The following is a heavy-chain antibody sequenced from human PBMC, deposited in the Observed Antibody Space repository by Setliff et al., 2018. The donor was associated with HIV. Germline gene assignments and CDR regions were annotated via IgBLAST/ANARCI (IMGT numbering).Heavy chain of an antibody. V-gene: IGHV1-2*02. CDR2: INSASGGT. Sequence: GASVKVSCKASGYTFTNFYMHWVRQAPGQGLEWMAWINSASGGTNYAQNFQGRVTVTRDTSISPAYMELSRLRSDDTAVYYCVAEMADGIYYFDYWGQGTLVTVSS. CDR3: VAEMADGIYYFDY. D-gene: IGHD2-21*01. J-gene: IGHJ4*02. CDR1: GYTFTNFY.